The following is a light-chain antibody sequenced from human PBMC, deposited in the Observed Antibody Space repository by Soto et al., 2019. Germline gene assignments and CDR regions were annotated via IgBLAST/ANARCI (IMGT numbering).Light chain of an antibody. CDR2: DVS. CDR1: SSDVGGYNY. Sequence: QSALTQPASVSGSPGQSITISCTGTSSDVGGYNYVSWYQQHPGKAPKFMIYDVSSRPSGVSNRFSGSKSGNTASLTISGLQAEDEADYYCCSYTTCNTRLLVFGTGTMVTVL. CDR3: CSYTTCNTRLLV. J-gene: IGLJ1*01. V-gene: IGLV2-14*03.